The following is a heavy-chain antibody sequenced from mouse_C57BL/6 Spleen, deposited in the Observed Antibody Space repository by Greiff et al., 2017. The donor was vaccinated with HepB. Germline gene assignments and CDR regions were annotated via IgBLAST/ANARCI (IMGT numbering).Heavy chain of an antibody. D-gene: IGHD1-1*01. V-gene: IGHV1-15*01. J-gene: IGHJ2*01. CDR2: IDPETGGT. Sequence: VQLQQSGAELVRPGASVTLSCKASGYTFTDYEMHWVKQTPVHGLEWIGAIDPETGGTAYNQKFKGKAILTADKSSSTAYMELRSLTSEDSAVYYCTRGETVVASRYWGQSTTLTVSS. CDR1: GYTFTDYE. CDR3: TRGETVVASRY.